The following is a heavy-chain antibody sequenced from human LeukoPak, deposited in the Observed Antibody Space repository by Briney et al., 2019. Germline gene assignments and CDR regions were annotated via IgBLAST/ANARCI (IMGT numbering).Heavy chain of an antibody. CDR1: AGSISSSSYS. J-gene: IGHJ4*02. CDR2: IYYSGST. V-gene: IGHV4-39*07. Sequence: PSETLSLTCTVSAGSISSSSYSWGWIRQPPGKGLEWIGSIYYSGSTYYNPSLKSRVTISVDTSKNQFSLKLSSVTAADTAVYYCARDIYSSSGYYWGQGTLVTVSS. CDR3: ARDIYSSSGYY. D-gene: IGHD6-13*01.